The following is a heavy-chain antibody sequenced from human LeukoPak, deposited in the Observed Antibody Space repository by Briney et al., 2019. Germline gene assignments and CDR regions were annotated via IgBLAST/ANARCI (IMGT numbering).Heavy chain of an antibody. Sequence: SGTLSLTCTVSGGSISSYYWSWIRQPPGKGLEWIGYIYYSGSTNYNPSLKSRVTISVDTSKNQFSLKLSSVTAADTAVYYCARDAHSGSFWDYWGQGTLVTVSS. CDR1: GGSISSYY. CDR3: ARDAHSGSFWDY. V-gene: IGHV4-59*01. D-gene: IGHD1-26*01. J-gene: IGHJ4*02. CDR2: IYYSGST.